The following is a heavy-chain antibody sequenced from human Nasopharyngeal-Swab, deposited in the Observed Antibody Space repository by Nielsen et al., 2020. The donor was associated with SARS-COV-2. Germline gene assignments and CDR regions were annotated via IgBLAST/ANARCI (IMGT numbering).Heavy chain of an antibody. J-gene: IGHJ3*02. V-gene: IGHV1-2*06. CDR2: INPNSGGT. CDR1: GYTFTGYY. D-gene: IGHD1-26*01. Sequence: ASVKVSCKASGYTFTGYYMHWVRQAPGQGLEWMGRINPNSGGTNYSQKFQGRVTITRDTSASTAYMELSSLRSEDTAVYYCARVLVGADAFDIWGQGTMVTVSS. CDR3: ARVLVGADAFDI.